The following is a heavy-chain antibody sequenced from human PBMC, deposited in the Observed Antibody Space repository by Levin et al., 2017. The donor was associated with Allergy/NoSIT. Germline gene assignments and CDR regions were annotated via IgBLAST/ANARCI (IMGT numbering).Heavy chain of an antibody. CDR3: ARGTYCSGGSCSFFDY. CDR2: TYTGGIT. Sequence: GGSLRLSCAASGFTVSSNYMSWVRQAPGKGLEWVSVTYTGGITYYADSVKGRFTISRDNSENTLYLQMNSLRAEDTAVYYCARGTYCSGGSCSFFDYWGQGTLVTVSS. D-gene: IGHD2-15*01. CDR1: GFTVSSNY. V-gene: IGHV3-53*01. J-gene: IGHJ4*02.